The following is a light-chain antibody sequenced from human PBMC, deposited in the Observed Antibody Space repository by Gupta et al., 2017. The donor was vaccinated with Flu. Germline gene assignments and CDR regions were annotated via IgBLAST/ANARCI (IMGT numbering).Light chain of an antibody. Sequence: QSVVTQPPSASGTPGQRVTISCSGSSSNIGSNDLNWYQQIPGAAPKLLIYSNNQRPSGVPDRFSGSKSGTSASLAIRGLQSEDEADYYCTVWDDNLNGPVFGGGTKLTVL. CDR3: TVWDDNLNGPV. J-gene: IGLJ3*02. CDR2: SNN. V-gene: IGLV1-44*01. CDR1: SSNIGSND.